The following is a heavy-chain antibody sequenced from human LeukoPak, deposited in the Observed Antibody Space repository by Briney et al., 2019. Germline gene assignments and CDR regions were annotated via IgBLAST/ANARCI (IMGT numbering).Heavy chain of an antibody. Sequence: PGGSLRLSCAASGFTFSSYAMSWVRQAPGKGLEWVSAISGSGGTTYYADSVKGRFTISRDNSKNTLYLQMNSLRAEDTAVYYCAKDTGGFGARIALTYYYYYGVDVWGQGTTVTVSS. CDR3: AKDTGGFGARIALTYYYYYGVDV. CDR2: ISGSGGTT. V-gene: IGHV3-23*01. J-gene: IGHJ6*02. CDR1: GFTFSSYA. D-gene: IGHD3-10*01.